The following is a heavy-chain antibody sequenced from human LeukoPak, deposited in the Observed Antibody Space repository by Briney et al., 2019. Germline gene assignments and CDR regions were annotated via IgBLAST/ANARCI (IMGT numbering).Heavy chain of an antibody. Sequence: GTSLRLSCAASGFPFSSYGMHWVRQAPGKGLEWVARLVYDARSDYANSVKGRFSISRDDSKNALFLDMSNLRVEDTALYYCARDLSAAFDFWGQGVLVTVSS. CDR3: ARDLSAAFDF. J-gene: IGHJ4*02. CDR1: GFPFSSYG. CDR2: LVYDARS. D-gene: IGHD6-19*01. V-gene: IGHV3-33*01.